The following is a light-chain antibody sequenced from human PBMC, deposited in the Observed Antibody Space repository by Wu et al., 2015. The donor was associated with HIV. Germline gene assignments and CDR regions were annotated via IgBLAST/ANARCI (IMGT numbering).Light chain of an antibody. Sequence: DIQMTQSPSTLSASVGDRVTITCRASQSISSWLAWYQQKPGKAPKLLIYKASSLESGVPSRFSGSGSGAEFTLTISSLQPGDFATYYCQQYNSYSPMYSFGQGTKLEIK. V-gene: IGKV1-5*03. CDR2: KAS. J-gene: IGKJ2*03. CDR1: QSISSW. CDR3: QQYNSYSPMYS.